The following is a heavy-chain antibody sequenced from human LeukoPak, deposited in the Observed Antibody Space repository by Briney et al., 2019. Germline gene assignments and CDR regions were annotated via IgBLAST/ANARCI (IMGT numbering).Heavy chain of an antibody. Sequence: GGSLRLSCAASAFSLNAYNMNWVRQAPGKGLEWVSSISYTGAYIYYADSVKGRFTISRDNAQNSLYLQMNSLRAEDTAIYYCVRDRGTYRPIDYWGQGTLVTVSS. CDR3: VRDRGTYRPIDY. CDR1: AFSLNAYN. D-gene: IGHD1-26*01. J-gene: IGHJ4*02. CDR2: ISYTGAYI. V-gene: IGHV3-21*04.